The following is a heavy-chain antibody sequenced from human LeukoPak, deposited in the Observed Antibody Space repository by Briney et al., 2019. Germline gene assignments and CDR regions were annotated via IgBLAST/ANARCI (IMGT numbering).Heavy chain of an antibody. CDR1: GGSISSSNYY. D-gene: IGHD3-10*01. CDR3: ARQISDYYYYYIDV. CDR2: IYYSGTT. Sequence: PSETLSLTCSVSGGSISSSNYYWGWIRQPPGKGLEWIGTIYYSGTTYYNPSLESRVTISEDMSKNQFSPTLRSVTAADTAAYYCARQISDYYYYYIDVWGKGTTVTVSS. V-gene: IGHV4-39*01. J-gene: IGHJ6*03.